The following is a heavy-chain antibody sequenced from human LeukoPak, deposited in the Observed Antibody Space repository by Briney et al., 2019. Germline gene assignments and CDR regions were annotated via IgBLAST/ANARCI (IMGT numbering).Heavy chain of an antibody. CDR3: AREGRQNDYGDYYAFDI. Sequence: SETLSLTCTVSGGSISSSSYYWGWIRQPPGKGLEWIGSIYYSGSTYYNPSLKSRVTISVDTSKNQFSPKLSSVTAADTAVYYCAREGRQNDYGDYYAFDIWGQGTMVTVSS. V-gene: IGHV4-39*02. D-gene: IGHD4-17*01. J-gene: IGHJ3*02. CDR2: IYYSGST. CDR1: GGSISSSSYY.